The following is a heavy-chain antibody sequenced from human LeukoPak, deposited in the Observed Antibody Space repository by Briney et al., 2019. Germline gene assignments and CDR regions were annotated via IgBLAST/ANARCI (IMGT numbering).Heavy chain of an antibody. CDR3: ARFAIVRDLATYNWIDP. CDR2: MHHTGSA. V-gene: IGHV4-38-2*02. J-gene: IGHJ5*02. D-gene: IGHD3-10*01. CDR1: DSSISGSYF. Sequence: SETLSLTCIVSDSSISGSYFWGWVRQPPGKGLESIGAMHHTGSAYYNPSLQSRVSISLDVSKSQISLHLNSMTAADTAVYYCARFAIVRDLATYNWIDPWGQGILVTVSS.